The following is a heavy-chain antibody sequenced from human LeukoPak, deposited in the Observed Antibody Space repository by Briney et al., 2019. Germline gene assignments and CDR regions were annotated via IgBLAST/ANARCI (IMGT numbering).Heavy chain of an antibody. CDR2: IYYSGST. J-gene: IGHJ4*02. CDR1: GGSISSGGYY. V-gene: IGHV4-31*03. Sequence: SQTLSLTCTVSGGSISSGGYYWSWIRQHPGKGLGWIGYIYYSGSTYYNPSLKSRVTISVDTSKNQFSLKLSSVTAADTAVYYCARGRIDGYNTYDYWGQGTLVTVSS. CDR3: ARGRIDGYNTYDY. D-gene: IGHD5-24*01.